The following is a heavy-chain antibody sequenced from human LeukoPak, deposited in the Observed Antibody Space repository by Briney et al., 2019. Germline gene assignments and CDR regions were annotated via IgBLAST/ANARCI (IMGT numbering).Heavy chain of an antibody. V-gene: IGHV3-23*01. Sequence: GGSLRLSCAASGFTFSSYAMSWVRQAPGKGLEWVSAISGSGGSTYYADSVKGRFTISRDNSKNTLYLQMNSLRAEDTAVYYCAKERQDYYYSSGYYEGMFGAFDIWGQGTMVTVSP. J-gene: IGHJ3*02. CDR2: ISGSGGST. CDR3: AKERQDYYYSSGYYEGMFGAFDI. D-gene: IGHD3-22*01. CDR1: GFTFSSYA.